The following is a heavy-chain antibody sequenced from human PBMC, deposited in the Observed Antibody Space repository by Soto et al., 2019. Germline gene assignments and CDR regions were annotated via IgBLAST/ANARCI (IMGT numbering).Heavy chain of an antibody. J-gene: IGHJ6*02. CDR3: ARLYPTTYYGMDV. D-gene: IGHD2-2*02. CDR1: GDSISRCDYS. V-gene: IGHV4-30-2*01. CDR2: IYHSGTT. Sequence: QLQLQESGSGLVRPSQTLSLTCAVSGDSISRCDYSWNWIRQPPGKVLEWIGNIYHSGTTSYNPSINSRITISVDRSENQFSLRLTSVTAADSAVYYCARLYPTTYYGMDVWGQGTTVTVSS.